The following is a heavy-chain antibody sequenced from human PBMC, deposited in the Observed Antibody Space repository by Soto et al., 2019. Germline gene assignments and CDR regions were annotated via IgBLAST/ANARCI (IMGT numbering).Heavy chain of an antibody. CDR3: ARDRGFRYGLDAFDI. CDR1: GFIFSYYW. D-gene: IGHD1-20*01. Sequence: GGYLRLSCAASGFIFSYYWMHWVRQAPGKGLVWVSRINSDGTRTTYADSVKGRFTISRDNAKNTLYLQMNSLRAEDTAVYYCARDRGFRYGLDAFDIWGQGTMVTVSS. V-gene: IGHV3-74*01. CDR2: INSDGTRT. J-gene: IGHJ3*02.